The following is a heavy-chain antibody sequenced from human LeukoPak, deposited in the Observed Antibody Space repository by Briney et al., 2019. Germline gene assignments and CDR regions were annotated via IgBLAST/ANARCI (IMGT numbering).Heavy chain of an antibody. CDR3: ARRALPGNWFDP. CDR2: IYASGST. CDR1: GDSISSYY. V-gene: IGHV4-4*07. Sequence: SETLSLTCTVSGDSISSYYWSWIRQPAGKGLEWIGRIYASGSTNYNPSLKSRVTMSLDTSKNQFSLNLSSVTAADTAVYYCARRALPGNWFDPWGQGTLVTVSS. J-gene: IGHJ5*02.